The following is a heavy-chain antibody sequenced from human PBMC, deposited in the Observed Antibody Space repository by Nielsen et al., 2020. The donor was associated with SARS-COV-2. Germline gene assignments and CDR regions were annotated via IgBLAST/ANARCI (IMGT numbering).Heavy chain of an antibody. V-gene: IGHV3-23*01. J-gene: IGHJ4*02. Sequence: GESLKISCAASGFTFSSYAMSWVRQAPGKGLEWVSAISGSGGSTNYADSVKGRFTISRDNSKNTLYLQMNSLRAEDTAVYYCAKDEAAVAATLDYWGQETLVTVSS. CDR3: AKDEAAVAATLDY. CDR2: ISGSGGST. CDR1: GFTFSSYA. D-gene: IGHD6-19*01.